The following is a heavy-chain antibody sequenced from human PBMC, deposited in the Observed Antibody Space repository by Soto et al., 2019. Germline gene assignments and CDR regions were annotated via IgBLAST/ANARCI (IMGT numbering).Heavy chain of an antibody. Sequence: SETLSLTCSVSGDSIRSSYWSWIRQPPGKGLEWIGYIYYSGSTNYNPSLKSRVTISVDTSKNQFSLKVSSVTAADTAVYYCARGYNWFDPWGQGTRVTVS. CDR2: IYYSGST. CDR1: GDSIRSSY. V-gene: IGHV4-59*01. CDR3: ARGYNWFDP. J-gene: IGHJ5*02.